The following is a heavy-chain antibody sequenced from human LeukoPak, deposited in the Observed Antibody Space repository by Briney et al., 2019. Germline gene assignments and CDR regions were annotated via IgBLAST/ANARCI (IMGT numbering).Heavy chain of an antibody. Sequence: GGSLRLSCAASGFTFSSYGMRWVRQAPGKGLEWVAVISYDGSNKYYADSVKGRFTISRDNSKNTLYLQMNSLRAEDTAVYYCAKGEDIVVVPVDYYYYYGMDVWGQGTTVTVSS. CDR3: AKGEDIVVVPVDYYYYYGMDV. D-gene: IGHD2-2*01. CDR2: ISYDGSNK. V-gene: IGHV3-30*18. CDR1: GFTFSSYG. J-gene: IGHJ6*02.